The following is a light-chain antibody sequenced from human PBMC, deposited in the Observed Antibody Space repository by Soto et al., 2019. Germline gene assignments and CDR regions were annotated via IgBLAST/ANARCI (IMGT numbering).Light chain of an antibody. V-gene: IGKV3-15*01. J-gene: IGKJ5*01. Sequence: DIGMTQSAASLCVCPGERDSLXCRASENATFNLAWSQQKTGKAPRHLSYNSSTMATACPPRFSCSGSGTDYILTISSRQSEDFAVYYGQQYYNWPLTFGQGTRLEIK. CDR2: NSS. CDR3: QQYYNWPLT. CDR1: ENATFN.